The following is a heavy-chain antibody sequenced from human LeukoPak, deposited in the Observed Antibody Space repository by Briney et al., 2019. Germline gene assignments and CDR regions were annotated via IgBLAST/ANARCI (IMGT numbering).Heavy chain of an antibody. CDR3: ARTAYGWLQANFDY. D-gene: IGHD5-24*01. CDR1: GFTFSSYW. V-gene: IGHV3-7*01. J-gene: IGHJ4*02. Sequence: GGSLRLSCAASGFTFSSYWMSWVRQAPGKGLEWVANIKQDGSEKYYVDSVKGRFTISRDNAKNPLYLQMNSLRAEDTAVYYCARTAYGWLQANFDYWGQGTLVTVSS. CDR2: IKQDGSEK.